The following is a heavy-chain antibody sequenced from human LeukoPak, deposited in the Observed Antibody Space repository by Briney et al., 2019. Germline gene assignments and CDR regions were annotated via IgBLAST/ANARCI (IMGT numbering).Heavy chain of an antibody. CDR1: GGSISGSDYY. Sequence: PSETLSLTCTVSGGSISGSDYYWACILQPPGKGLEWIVSMYYGRNTYYNPSLQSRVTTSVDTSKNHFSLKLSSVTAADTAVYYCARHGHYSSLDPWGQGTLVTVSS. CDR2: MYYGRNT. J-gene: IGHJ5*02. V-gene: IGHV4-39*01. D-gene: IGHD6-13*01. CDR3: ARHGHYSSLDP.